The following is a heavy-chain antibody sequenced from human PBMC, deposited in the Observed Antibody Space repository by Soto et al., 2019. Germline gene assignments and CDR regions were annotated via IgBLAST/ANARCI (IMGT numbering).Heavy chain of an antibody. CDR2: IIPIFGTA. CDR3: ARMAADYYDSSGYYYPSGY. D-gene: IGHD3-22*01. CDR1: GGTFSSYA. V-gene: IGHV1-69*01. Sequence: QVQLVQSGAEVKKPRSSVKVSCKASGGTFSSYAISWVRQAPGQGLEWMGGIIPIFGTANYAQKFQGRVTITADESTSTAYMELSSLRSEDTAVYYCARMAADYYDSSGYYYPSGYWGQGTLVTVSS. J-gene: IGHJ4*02.